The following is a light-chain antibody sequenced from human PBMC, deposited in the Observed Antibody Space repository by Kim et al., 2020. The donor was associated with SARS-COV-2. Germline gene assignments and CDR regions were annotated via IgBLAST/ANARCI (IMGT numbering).Light chain of an antibody. CDR2: GAS. CDR3: LQHSTYPIT. V-gene: IGKV1-17*01. CDR1: QDIRNE. Sequence: ASGGDRVTITCRASQDIRNELGWYQQNPGRAPKRLIYGASSLQSGVPSRFSGSGSGTEFTLTISSVQPEDFATYFCLQHSTYPITFGQGTRLEIK. J-gene: IGKJ5*01.